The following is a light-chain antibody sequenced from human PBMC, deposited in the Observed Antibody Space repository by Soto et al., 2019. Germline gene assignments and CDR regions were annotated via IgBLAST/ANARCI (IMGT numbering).Light chain of an antibody. CDR2: DAS. J-gene: IGKJ4*01. CDR1: KGVSSA. Sequence: AIQLTQSPSSLSASVGDKITITCRASKGVSSALAWYQQKPGKAPKLLIYDASSLESGVPSRFSGSGSGTDFTLTISSLQPDDFATYYCQQFDSYPLTFGGGTKVE. CDR3: QQFDSYPLT. V-gene: IGKV1-13*02.